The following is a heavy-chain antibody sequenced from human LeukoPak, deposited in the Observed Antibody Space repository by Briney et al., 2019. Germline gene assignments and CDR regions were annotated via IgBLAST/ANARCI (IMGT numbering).Heavy chain of an antibody. J-gene: IGHJ2*01. D-gene: IGHD2-2*01. CDR2: IYTSGST. CDR1: GGSISSGSYY. CDR3: ARTYVPPWYFDL. Sequence: SETLSLTCTVSGGSISSGSYYWSWIRQPAGKGLEWIGRIYTSGSTTYNPSLKSRVTISVDTSKNQFSLKLSSVTAADTAVYYCARTYVPPWYFDLWGRGTLVTVSS. V-gene: IGHV4-61*02.